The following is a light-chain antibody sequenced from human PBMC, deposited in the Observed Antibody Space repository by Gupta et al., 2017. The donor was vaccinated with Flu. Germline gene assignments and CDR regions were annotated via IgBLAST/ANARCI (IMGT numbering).Light chain of an antibody. CDR2: STS. V-gene: IGLV8-61*01. Sequence: TVTLTCGLSSGSVSSNYYPSWYQQIPGQAPRPLIYSTSARSSGVPDRFSGSILGNKAALTITGAQAEDDSDYYCVLYMGSGISMFGGGTKLTVL. J-gene: IGLJ3*02. CDR1: SGSVSSNYY. CDR3: VLYMGSGISM.